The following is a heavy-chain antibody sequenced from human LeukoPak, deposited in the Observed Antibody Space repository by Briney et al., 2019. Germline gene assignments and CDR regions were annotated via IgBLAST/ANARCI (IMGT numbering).Heavy chain of an antibody. J-gene: IGHJ4*02. CDR2: ICYSGST. V-gene: IGHV4-59*01. D-gene: IGHD2-15*01. CDR1: GGSISGYY. CDR3: ARAYCSGGSCYRAFDY. Sequence: PSETLSLTCTVSGGSISGYYWSWIRQPPGKGLEWTGYICYSGSTNYNPSLKSRVTISVDTSKNQFSLKLSSVTAADTAVYYCARAYCSGGSCYRAFDYWGQGTLVTVSS.